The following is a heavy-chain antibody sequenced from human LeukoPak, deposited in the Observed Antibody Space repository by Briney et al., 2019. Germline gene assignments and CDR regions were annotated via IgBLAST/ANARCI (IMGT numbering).Heavy chain of an antibody. CDR3: ARTSGSYLEIAFDI. CDR2: IYYSGST. V-gene: IGHV4-59*01. Sequence: PSETLSLTCTVSGGSISSYYWSWIRQPPGKGLEWIGYIYYSGSTNYNSSLKSRVTISVDTSKNQFSLKLNSVTAADTAVYYCARTSGSYLEIAFDIWGQGTMVTVSS. D-gene: IGHD1-26*01. CDR1: GGSISSYY. J-gene: IGHJ3*02.